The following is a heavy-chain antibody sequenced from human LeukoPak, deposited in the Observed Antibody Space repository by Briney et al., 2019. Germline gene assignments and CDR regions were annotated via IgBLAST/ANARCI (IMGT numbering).Heavy chain of an antibody. CDR2: INTDGSST. J-gene: IGHJ4*02. Sequence: GGSLRLSCAASGFTFSSYWMHWVRQAPGKGLLWVSRINTDGSSTTYADSVKGRFTISRDNAKNTLYLQMSSLRLEDTAVYYCARGARKGDDYGGFFDYWGQGTLVPISS. CDR3: ARGARKGDDYGGFFDY. V-gene: IGHV3-74*01. D-gene: IGHD4-23*01. CDR1: GFTFSSYW.